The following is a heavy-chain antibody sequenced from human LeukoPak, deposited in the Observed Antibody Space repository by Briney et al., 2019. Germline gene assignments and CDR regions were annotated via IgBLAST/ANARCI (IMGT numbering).Heavy chain of an antibody. CDR3: AKAGDYAPDSLDY. CDR2: ITTSDGNT. J-gene: IGHJ4*02. CDR1: GFTFSSYT. Sequence: PGGSLRLSCAASGFTFSSYTMSWVRQAPGKGLEWVSTITTSDGNTYYADSVKGRFTISRDNSKNTLYLQMNSLRAEDTAVYYCAKAGDYAPDSLDYWGQGTLVTVSS. V-gene: IGHV3-23*01. D-gene: IGHD4-17*01.